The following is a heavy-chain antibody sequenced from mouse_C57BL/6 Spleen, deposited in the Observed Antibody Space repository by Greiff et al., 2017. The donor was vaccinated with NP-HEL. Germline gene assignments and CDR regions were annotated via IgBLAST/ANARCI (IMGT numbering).Heavy chain of an antibody. D-gene: IGHD1-1*01. CDR2: IDPTDSET. Sequence: QVQLQQPGAELVRPGSSVKLSCKASGYNFNSDWMQWVKQRPKQGLEWIGNIDPTDSETHYNQKFKDKATLTVDKSSSTAYMQLSSLTSEDSAVYYCARGDGAFFDYWGQGTTLTVSS. V-gene: IGHV1-52*01. J-gene: IGHJ2*01. CDR1: GYNFNSDW. CDR3: ARGDGAFFDY.